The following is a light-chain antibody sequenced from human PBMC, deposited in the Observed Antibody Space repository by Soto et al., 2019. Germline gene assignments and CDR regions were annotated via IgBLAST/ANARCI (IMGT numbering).Light chain of an antibody. CDR3: HKNTRAPLT. CDR1: QGISNY. Sequence: DIQMTQSPSSLSASVCDRVTITCRASQGISNYLAWYQQMPGKVPKLLSYAASTLQSGVPSRFSGSGSGTDVALNISSLQPEDVATYYCHKNTRAPLTFGGGTKVEIK. CDR2: AAS. J-gene: IGKJ4*01. V-gene: IGKV1-27*01.